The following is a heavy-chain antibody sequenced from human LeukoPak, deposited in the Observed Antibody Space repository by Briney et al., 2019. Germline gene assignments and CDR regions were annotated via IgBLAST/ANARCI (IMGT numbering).Heavy chain of an antibody. CDR2: INHSGST. D-gene: IGHD1-26*01. J-gene: IGHJ4*02. CDR1: GFTFSNFA. Sequence: GSLRLSCAASGFTFSNFAMNWFRQPPGKGLEWIGEINHSGSTNYNPSLKSRVTISVDTSKNQFSLKLSSVTAADTAVYYCARTGAIVPIDYWGQGTLVTVSS. V-gene: IGHV4-34*01. CDR3: ARTGAIVPIDY.